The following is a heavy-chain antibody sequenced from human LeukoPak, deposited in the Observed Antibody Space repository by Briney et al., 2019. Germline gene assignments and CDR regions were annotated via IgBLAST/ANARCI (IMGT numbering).Heavy chain of an antibody. J-gene: IGHJ4*02. V-gene: IGHV4-39*01. CDR1: GGSISSSSYY. D-gene: IGHD3-16*02. CDR3: ARTYDYVWGSYRYTIRPFDY. CDR2: IYYSGST. Sequence: KTSETLSLTCTVSGGSISSSSYYWGWIRQPPGKGLEWIGSIYYSGSTYYNPPLKSRVAISVDTSKNQFSLKLSSVTAADTAVYYCARTYDYVWGSYRYTIRPFDYWGQGTLVTVSP.